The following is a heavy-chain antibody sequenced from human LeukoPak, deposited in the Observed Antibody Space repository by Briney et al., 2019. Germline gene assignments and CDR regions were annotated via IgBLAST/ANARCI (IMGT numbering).Heavy chain of an antibody. Sequence: GGSLRLSCAASGFSFSSYSMNWVRQAPGKGLEWISYITSRSSPIYYADPVKGRFTISRDNAKNSLYLEMNRLRDEDTAVYYCVRDPHALDYWGRGTLVTVSS. CDR1: GFSFSSYS. J-gene: IGHJ4*02. CDR3: VRDPHALDY. CDR2: ITSRSSPI. V-gene: IGHV3-48*02.